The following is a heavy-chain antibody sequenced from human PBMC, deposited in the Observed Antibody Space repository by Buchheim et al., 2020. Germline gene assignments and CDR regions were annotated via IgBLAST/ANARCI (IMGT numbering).Heavy chain of an antibody. Sequence: EVQLVESGGGLVQPGGSLRLSCAASGLTFSTYSMNWVRQAPGKGLEWVSYISGSTTTIYYADSVRGRFTISRHHAQNSLSLPMNSLGAEDTAVYYCARDRTSMDVWGRGTT. CDR1: GLTFSTYS. CDR3: ARDRTSMDV. J-gene: IGHJ6*02. CDR2: ISGSTTTI. D-gene: IGHD1/OR15-1a*01. V-gene: IGHV3-48*01.